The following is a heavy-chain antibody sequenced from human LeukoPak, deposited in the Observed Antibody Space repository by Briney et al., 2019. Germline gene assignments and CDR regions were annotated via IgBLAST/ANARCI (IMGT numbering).Heavy chain of an antibody. CDR1: GGSFSGYY. V-gene: IGHV4-34*01. J-gene: IGHJ4*02. CDR3: ARSYYDSSGYYSPSHY. Sequence: SETLSLTCAVYGGSFSGYYWSWIRQPPGKGLEWIGEINHSGSTNYNPSLKSRVTISVDTSKNQFSPKLSSVTAADTAVYYCARSYYDSSGYYSPSHYWGQGTLVTVSS. CDR2: INHSGST. D-gene: IGHD3-22*01.